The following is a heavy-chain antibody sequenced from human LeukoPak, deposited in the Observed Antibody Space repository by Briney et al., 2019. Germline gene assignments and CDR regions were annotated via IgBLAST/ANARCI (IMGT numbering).Heavy chain of an antibody. CDR1: GYSISSGYY. D-gene: IGHD4-17*01. CDR2: IYHSGST. V-gene: IGHV4-38-2*02. CDR3: ARADYGDYGDY. Sequence: SETLSLTCTVSGYSISSGYYWGWIRQPPGKGLEWIGSIYHSGSTYYNPSLKSRVTISVDTSKNQFSLKLSSATAADTAVYYCARADYGDYGDYWGQGTLVTVSS. J-gene: IGHJ4*02.